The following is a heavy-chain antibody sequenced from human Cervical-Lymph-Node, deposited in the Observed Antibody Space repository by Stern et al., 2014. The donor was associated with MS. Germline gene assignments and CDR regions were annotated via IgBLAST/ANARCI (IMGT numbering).Heavy chain of an antibody. CDR2: INTNTGNP. J-gene: IGHJ4*02. CDR1: GYTFPRYS. D-gene: IGHD6-13*01. CDR3: ARAYSSTWYPGEFFDS. V-gene: IGHV7-4-1*02. Sequence: QVQLVQSGSELKNPGASVKVSCKASGYTFPRYSINWVRQAPGQGLEWMGWINTNTGNPTYAQGFTGRFVFSLDTSVSTAYLQISSLKGDDTAVYYCARAYSSTWYPGEFFDSWGQGTLVTVSS.